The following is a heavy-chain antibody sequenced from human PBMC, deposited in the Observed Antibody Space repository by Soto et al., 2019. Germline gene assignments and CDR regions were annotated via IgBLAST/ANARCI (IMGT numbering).Heavy chain of an antibody. CDR3: ARATKFDRAASLCYYYHGVVHCCPRRRVSDL. Sequence: GGPLRLSCAASGFTFSSYTMYWVRQAPGKGLQWVSSISSRSDSIYYADSVRGRFSISRDNAKNSLFQQMNSLRAEDTAVYFCARATKFDRAASLCYYYHGVVHCCPRRRVSDL. J-gene: IGHJ2*01. CDR2: ISSRSDSI. CDR1: GFTFSSYT. D-gene: IGHD5-12*01. V-gene: IGHV3-21*01.